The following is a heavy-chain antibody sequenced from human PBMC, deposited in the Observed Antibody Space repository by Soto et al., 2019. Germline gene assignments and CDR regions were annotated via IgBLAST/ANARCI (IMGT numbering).Heavy chain of an antibody. V-gene: IGHV4-34*01. CDR3: ARRPYSSGPYYFDY. CDR1: GGSFRGYY. Sequence: SETLSLTCAVYGGSFRGYYWSWIRQPPGKGLEWIGEINHSGSTNYNPSLKSRVTISVDTSKNQFSLKLSSVTAADTAVYYCARRPYSSGPYYFDYWGQGTLVTVSS. D-gene: IGHD6-19*01. CDR2: INHSGST. J-gene: IGHJ4*02.